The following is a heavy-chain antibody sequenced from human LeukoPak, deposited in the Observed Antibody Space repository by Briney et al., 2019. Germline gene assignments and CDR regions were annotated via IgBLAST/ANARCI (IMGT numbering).Heavy chain of an antibody. D-gene: IGHD7-27*01. J-gene: IGHJ4*02. CDR3: ARHNNWGFDY. V-gene: IGHV5-51*01. CDR2: IHPGNSDT. Sequence: AGESLKISCKDSGYSFANYWIGWVRQMPGKGLEWMGIIHPGNSDTKYSPSFQGQVTISADRSISTAYLQWGSLKASDTAVYYCARHNNWGFDYWGQGALVTVSS. CDR1: GYSFANYW.